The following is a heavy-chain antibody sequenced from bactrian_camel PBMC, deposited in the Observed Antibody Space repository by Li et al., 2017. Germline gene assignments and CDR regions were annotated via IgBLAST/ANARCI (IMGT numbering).Heavy chain of an antibody. CDR2: IDSSGGST. D-gene: IGHD3*01. CDR1: GFPFSNYG. Sequence: HVQLVESGGGLVRPGGSLRIACAASGFPFSNYGMTWVRQAPGKEREGVAVIDSSGGSTTYAESVKDRFTISRDNAKNTVYLQMNSLESEDTALYYCATDLPVRVGAGNQPAFGYWGQGTQVTVS. V-gene: IGHV3S1*01. CDR3: ATDLPVRVGAGNQPAFGY. J-gene: IGHJ6*01.